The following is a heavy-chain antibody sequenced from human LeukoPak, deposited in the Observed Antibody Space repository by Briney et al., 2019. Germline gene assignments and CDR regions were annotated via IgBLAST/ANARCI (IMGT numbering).Heavy chain of an antibody. CDR1: GGTISSYY. CDR2: IYYSGRN. CDR3: ARGCYPYYFDY. Sequence: SETLSLTCTVSGGTISSYYWSWLRQRPGKGLEGVGYIYYSGRNNYNNCLKSGVTISEETTKNEYSQKRSSVTAGGRAEYYWARGCYPYYFDYCVQGTLLTVSS. V-gene: IGHV4-59*01. D-gene: IGHD2-15*01. J-gene: IGHJ4*02.